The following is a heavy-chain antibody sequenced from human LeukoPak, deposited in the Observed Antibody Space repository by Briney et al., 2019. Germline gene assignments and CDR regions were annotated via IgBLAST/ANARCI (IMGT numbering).Heavy chain of an antibody. CDR1: GFTFSSYA. V-gene: IGHV3-23*01. CDR2: ISGSGGST. D-gene: IGHD6-19*01. Sequence: GGSLRLSCAASGFTFSSYAMSWFRQAQGKGLEWVSAISGSGGSTYYADSVKGRFTISRDNSKNTLYLQMNSLRAEDTAVYYCAKLIAVAGFFDYWGQGTLVTVSS. J-gene: IGHJ4*02. CDR3: AKLIAVAGFFDY.